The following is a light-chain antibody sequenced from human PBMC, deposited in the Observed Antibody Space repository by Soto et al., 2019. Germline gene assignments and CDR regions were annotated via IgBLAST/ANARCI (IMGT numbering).Light chain of an antibody. CDR3: QTWGNGIWV. Sequence: QPVLTQSPSASASLGASVKLTCTLSSGHSSYAIAWHQQQPEKGPRYLMKLNSDGSHSKGDGIPDRFSGSSSGAERYLTTSSLQSEDEADYYCQTWGNGIWVFGGGTKLTVL. CDR1: SGHSSYA. CDR2: LNSDGSH. V-gene: IGLV4-69*01. J-gene: IGLJ3*02.